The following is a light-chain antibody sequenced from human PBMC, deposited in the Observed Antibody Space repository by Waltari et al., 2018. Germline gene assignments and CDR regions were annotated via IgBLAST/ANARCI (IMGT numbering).Light chain of an antibody. CDR2: DVS. CDR3: TSYTNSGTYV. CDR1: VSDVGGYNS. Sequence: QSALTQPASVSGSPGQSITISCTGTVSDVGGYNSVSWYQQHPGKAPKLMIYDVSERPSGVSNRFSGSKSDNTASLTISGLQAEDEADYYCTSYTNSGTYVFGTGTEVTVL. J-gene: IGLJ1*01. V-gene: IGLV2-14*01.